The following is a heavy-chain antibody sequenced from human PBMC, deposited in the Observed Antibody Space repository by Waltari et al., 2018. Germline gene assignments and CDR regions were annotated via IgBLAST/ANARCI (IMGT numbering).Heavy chain of an antibody. CDR2: IVYDGTVE. D-gene: IGHD4-4*01. V-gene: IGHV3-30*02. CDR1: GFTFTSFG. Sequence: QVQLVESGGGVVQPGGSLRLSCAASGFTFTSFGFHWVRQAPGKGLEWVEQIVYDGTVEYYVDSVKGRFIISRDNSKNALYLQMNSLRVEDTAVYYCARDQTQVTPAQRKPLDCWGQGTLVAVFS. CDR3: ARDQTQVTPAQRKPLDC. J-gene: IGHJ4*02.